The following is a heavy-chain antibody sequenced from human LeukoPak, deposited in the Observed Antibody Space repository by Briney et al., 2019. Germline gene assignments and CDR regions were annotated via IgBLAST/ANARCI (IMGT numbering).Heavy chain of an antibody. J-gene: IGHJ6*02. Sequence: GRSLRLSCAASGFTFDDYAMHWVRQAPGKGLEWVSGISWSSGSIGYADSVKGRFTISRDNAKNSLYPQMNSLRAEDTALYYCAKDRGATTGYYYYYGMDVWGQGTTVTVSS. CDR1: GFTFDDYA. CDR3: AKDRGATTGYYYYYGMDV. CDR2: ISWSSGSI. V-gene: IGHV3-9*01. D-gene: IGHD1-26*01.